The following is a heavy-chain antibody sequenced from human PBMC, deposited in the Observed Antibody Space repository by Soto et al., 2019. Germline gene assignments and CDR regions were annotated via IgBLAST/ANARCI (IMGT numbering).Heavy chain of an antibody. Sequence: ASVKVSCKASGYTFTSYAMHWVRQAPGQRLEWMGWINAGNGNTKYSQKFQGRVTITRDTSASTAYMELSSLRSEDTAVYYCTTIRRAVTSLYWGQGTLVTVSS. D-gene: IGHD4-17*01. CDR2: INAGNGNT. J-gene: IGHJ4*02. CDR3: TTIRRAVTSLY. CDR1: GYTFTSYA. V-gene: IGHV1-3*01.